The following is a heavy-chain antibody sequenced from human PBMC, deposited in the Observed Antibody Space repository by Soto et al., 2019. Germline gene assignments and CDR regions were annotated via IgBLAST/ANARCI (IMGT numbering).Heavy chain of an antibody. J-gene: IGHJ4*02. Sequence: QVQLVQSGAEVKKPGASVKVSCKASGYTFTSYDINWVRQATGQGLEWMGWMNPNSGNTGYAQKFQGRVTMTRNTSISTAYMELSSLRSEDTAVYYCARDVDGYNWNDLLFDYWGQGTLVTVSS. CDR3: ARDVDGYNWNDLLFDY. V-gene: IGHV1-8*01. CDR2: MNPNSGNT. CDR1: GYTFTSYD. D-gene: IGHD1-1*01.